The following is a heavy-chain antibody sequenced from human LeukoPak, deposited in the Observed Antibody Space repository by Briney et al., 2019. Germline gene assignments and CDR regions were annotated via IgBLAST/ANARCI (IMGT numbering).Heavy chain of an antibody. J-gene: IGHJ6*02. CDR1: GYTFMKYG. CDR3: ARDPKWEGWNTEGRVMDV. CDR2: ISTYNGNT. Sequence: GASVKVSCKASGYTFMKYGFSWVRQAPGRGLEWLGWISTYNGNTKYAEKFQGRVTMTTDTSTSTGYMELRSLRSDDTAVYHCARDPKWEGWNTEGRVMDVWGQGTTVTVSS. D-gene: IGHD1-26*01. V-gene: IGHV1-18*01.